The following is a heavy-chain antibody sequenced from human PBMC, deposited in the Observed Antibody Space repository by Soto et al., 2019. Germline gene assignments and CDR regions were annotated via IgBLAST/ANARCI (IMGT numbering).Heavy chain of an antibody. CDR1: GLIFSSYG. CDR3: AKDRTVTGWVQYDMDV. D-gene: IGHD4-17*01. CDR2: ISYDGSNK. Sequence: QVQLVESGGGVVQPGRSLRLSCAASGLIFSSYGIHWVRQAPGKGLEWVAAISYDGSNKYYTDSVKGRFTISRDNSKNTLYLQMNSRRAEDTAVYYCAKDRTVTGWVQYDMDVWGPGTTVTVSS. J-gene: IGHJ6*02. V-gene: IGHV3-30*18.